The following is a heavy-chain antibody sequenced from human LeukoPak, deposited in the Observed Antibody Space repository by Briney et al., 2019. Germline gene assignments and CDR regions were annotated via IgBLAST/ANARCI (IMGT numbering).Heavy chain of an antibody. D-gene: IGHD6-19*01. CDR2: FDPEDGET. CDR1: GYTLTELS. J-gene: IGHJ4*02. Sequence: GASVKVSCKVSGYTLTELSMHWVRQAPGKGLEWRGGFDPEDGETIYAQKFQGRVTMTEDTSTDTAYMALSSLRSEDTAVYYCATEGAVAGPFDYWGQGTLVTVSS. CDR3: ATEGAVAGPFDY. V-gene: IGHV1-24*01.